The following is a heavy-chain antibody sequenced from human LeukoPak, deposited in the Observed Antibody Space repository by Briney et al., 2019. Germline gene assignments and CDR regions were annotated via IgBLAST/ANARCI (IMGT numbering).Heavy chain of an antibody. V-gene: IGHV1-2*04. D-gene: IGHD1-26*01. CDR2: INPNSGGT. CDR3: ARGRSVWVGATNFRNWFDP. J-gene: IGHJ5*02. CDR1: GYTFTGYY. Sequence: ASVKVSCRASGYTFTGYYMHWVRQAPGQGLEWMGWINPNSGGTNYAQKFQGWVTMTRDTSISTAYMELSRLRSDDTAVYYCARGRSVWVGATNFRNWFDPWGQGTLVTVSS.